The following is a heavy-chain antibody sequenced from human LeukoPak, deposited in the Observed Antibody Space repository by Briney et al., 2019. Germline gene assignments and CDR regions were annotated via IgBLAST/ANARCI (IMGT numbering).Heavy chain of an antibody. D-gene: IGHD4-17*01. CDR3: AREGTYGDYWNY. CDR1: GFTFSSYS. V-gene: IGHV3-21*01. Sequence: PGGSLRLSCAASGFTFSSYSMNWVRQAPGKGLEWVSSISSSSSYIYYADSVKGRFTISRDNAKNSMYLQMNSLRAEDTAVYYCAREGTYGDYWNYWGQGTLVNVSS. CDR2: ISSSSSYI. J-gene: IGHJ4*02.